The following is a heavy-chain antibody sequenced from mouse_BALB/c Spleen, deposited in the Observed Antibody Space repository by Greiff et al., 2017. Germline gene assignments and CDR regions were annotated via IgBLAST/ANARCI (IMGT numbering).Heavy chain of an antibody. CDR3: ARLNVWFAY. CDR1: GFTFSSYA. CDR2: ISSGGST. Sequence: EVQRVESGGGLVKPGGSLKLSCAASGFTFSSYAMSWVRQTPEKRLEWVASISSGGSTYYPDSVKGRFTISRDNARNILYLQMSSLRSEDTAMYYCARLNVWFAYWGQGTLVTVSA. V-gene: IGHV5-6-5*01. J-gene: IGHJ3*01.